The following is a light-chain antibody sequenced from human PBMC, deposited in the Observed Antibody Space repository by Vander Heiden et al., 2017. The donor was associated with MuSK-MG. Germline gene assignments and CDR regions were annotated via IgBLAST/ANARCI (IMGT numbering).Light chain of an antibody. CDR3: QQRSNWPPFT. V-gene: IGKV3-11*01. CDR2: DAS. J-gene: IGKJ3*01. CDR1: QSVSSY. Sequence: EIVLTQSPATLPLSPGERATLSCRASQSVSSYLAWYHQKPGQAPRLLIYDASNRATGIPARFSGSGSGTDFTLTISSLEPEDFAVYYCQQRSNWPPFTFGPGTKVDIK.